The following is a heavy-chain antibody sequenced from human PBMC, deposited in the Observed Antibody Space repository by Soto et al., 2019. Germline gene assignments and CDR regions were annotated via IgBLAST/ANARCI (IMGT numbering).Heavy chain of an antibody. CDR2: IYNSGST. CDR3: ARDRGGLIIRGVLGIKFDP. Sequence: SETLSLTCTVSGDTVSSGSYYWSWIRQPPGKGPEWIGNIYNSGSTNYNPSLESRVSIFVDRSKNQFSLRLTSVTAADTAIYYCARDRGGLIIRGVLGIKFDPWGQGTLVTV. CDR1: GDTVSSGSYY. J-gene: IGHJ5*02. D-gene: IGHD3-10*01. V-gene: IGHV4-61*01.